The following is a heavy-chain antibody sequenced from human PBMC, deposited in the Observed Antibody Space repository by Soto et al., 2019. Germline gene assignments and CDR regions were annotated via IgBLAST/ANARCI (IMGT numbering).Heavy chain of an antibody. V-gene: IGHV1-69*13. J-gene: IGHJ4*02. D-gene: IGHD3-10*01. CDR2: IIPIFGTT. Sequence: QVQLVQSGAEVKKPGSSVNVSCKASGGTFSSHAVNWLRQAPGQGLEWMGGIIPIFGTTKYAQRFQDRVTFTADESTGTAYMDLSSLRSEDTAVYFCTSGERRYFEYWGQGTLVSVSS. CDR3: TSGERRYFEY. CDR1: GGTFSSHA.